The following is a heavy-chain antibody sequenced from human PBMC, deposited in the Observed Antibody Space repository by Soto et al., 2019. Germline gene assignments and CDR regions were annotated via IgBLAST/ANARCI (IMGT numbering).Heavy chain of an antibody. Sequence: QVQLVQSGAEVKKPGSSVKVSCKASGGTFSSYAISWVRQAPGQGLEWMGGIIPIFGTANYAQKFQGRVTITADESTSTAYMELSRLRSEDTAVYYCARELPPLIAAAGVYYYYYGMDVWGQGTTVTVSS. CDR2: IIPIFGTA. J-gene: IGHJ6*02. V-gene: IGHV1-69*01. CDR1: GGTFSSYA. D-gene: IGHD6-13*01. CDR3: ARELPPLIAAAGVYYYYYGMDV.